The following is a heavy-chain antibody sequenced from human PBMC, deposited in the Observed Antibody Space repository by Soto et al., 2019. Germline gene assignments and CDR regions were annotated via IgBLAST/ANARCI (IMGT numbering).Heavy chain of an antibody. Sequence: ASVKVSCKASGYTFTTYAIHWVRQAPGQRLEWMAWINAGKGSTSYAQKFQGRVTMTRDTSTSTVYMELSSLRSEDTAVYYCARDLEKLDYWGQGTLVTVSS. D-gene: IGHD1-1*01. CDR2: INAGKGST. CDR3: ARDLEKLDY. J-gene: IGHJ4*02. CDR1: GYTFTTYA. V-gene: IGHV1-3*01.